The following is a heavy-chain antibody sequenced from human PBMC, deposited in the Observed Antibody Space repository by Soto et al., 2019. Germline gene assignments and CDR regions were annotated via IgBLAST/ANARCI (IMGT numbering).Heavy chain of an antibody. J-gene: IGHJ6*03. D-gene: IGHD4-4*01. CDR3: ARHPPPMTTFRYYYMDV. V-gene: IGHV4-59*01. Sequence: ASETLSLTCTVSGGSISSYYWSWIRQPPGKGLEWIGYIYYSGSTNYNPSLKSRVTISVDTSKNQFSLKLSSVTAADTAVYYCARHPPPMTTFRYYYMDVWGKGTTVTVAS. CDR2: IYYSGST. CDR1: GGSISSYY.